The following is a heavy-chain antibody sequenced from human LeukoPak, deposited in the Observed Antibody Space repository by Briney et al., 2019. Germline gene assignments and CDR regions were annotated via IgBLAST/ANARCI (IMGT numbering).Heavy chain of an antibody. D-gene: IGHD6-13*01. V-gene: IGHV1-69*13. J-gene: IGHJ4*02. CDR2: IIPIFGTA. Sequence: SVKVSCKASGYTFTSYYMHWVRQAPGQGLEWMGGIIPIFGTANYAQKFQGRVTITADESTSTAYMELSSLRSEDTAVYYCARGYSSSWYYFDYWGQGTLVTVSS. CDR1: GYTFTSYY. CDR3: ARGYSSSWYYFDY.